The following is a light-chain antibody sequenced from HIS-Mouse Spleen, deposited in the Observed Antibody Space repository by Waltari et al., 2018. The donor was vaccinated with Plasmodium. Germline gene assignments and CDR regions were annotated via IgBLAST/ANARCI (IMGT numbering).Light chain of an antibody. Sequence: SYELSQPPSASVSPGQTSRTTCSEDALPHQYAYWYQQKTGQAPVLVIYKDSERPSGLPERFSGSSSGTTVTLTIGGVQAEDEADYYGQSADSSATYVVFGGGTKLTVL. CDR1: ALPHQY. CDR2: KDS. J-gene: IGLJ2*01. V-gene: IGLV3-25*03. CDR3: QSADSSATYVV.